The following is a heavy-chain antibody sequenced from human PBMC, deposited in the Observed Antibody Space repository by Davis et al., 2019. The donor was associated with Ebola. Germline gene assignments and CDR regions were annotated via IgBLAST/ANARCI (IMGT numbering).Heavy chain of an antibody. D-gene: IGHD6-6*01. CDR2: ISWDGGST. CDR1: GFTFDDYA. J-gene: IGHJ6*02. V-gene: IGHV3-43D*04. Sequence: PGGSLRLSCAASGFTFDDYAMHWVRHAPGKGLEWVSLISWDGGSTYYADSVKGRFTISRDNSKNTLYLQMNSLRAEDTALYYCAKALYSSSSDGMDVWGQGTTVTVSS. CDR3: AKALYSSSSDGMDV.